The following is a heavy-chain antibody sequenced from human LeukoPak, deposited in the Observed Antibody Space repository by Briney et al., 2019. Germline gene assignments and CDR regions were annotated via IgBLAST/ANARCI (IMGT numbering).Heavy chain of an antibody. J-gene: IGHJ4*02. Sequence: GGSLRLSCAASGFTVSSNYMSWVRQVPGKGLEWVSVIYSDGTISYADSVKGRFTISRDNSENTLYLQMNSLRAEDTAVYYCASLLRFLDYWGQGTLVTVSS. CDR1: GFTVSSNY. CDR2: IYSDGTI. CDR3: ASLLRFLDY. V-gene: IGHV3-66*01. D-gene: IGHD3-3*01.